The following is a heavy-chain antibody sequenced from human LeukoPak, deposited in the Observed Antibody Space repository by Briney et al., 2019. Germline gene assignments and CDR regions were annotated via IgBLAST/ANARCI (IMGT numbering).Heavy chain of an antibody. CDR3: ARQVAAATLYYFDY. Sequence: SETLSLTCTVSGGSISSGGYYWSWIRQHPGKGLEWIGYIYYSGSTYYNPSLKSRVTISVDTSKNQFSLKLSSVTAADTAVYYCARQVAAATLYYFDYWGQGTLVTVSS. D-gene: IGHD6-13*01. CDR1: GGSISSGGYY. V-gene: IGHV4-39*01. CDR2: IYYSGST. J-gene: IGHJ4*02.